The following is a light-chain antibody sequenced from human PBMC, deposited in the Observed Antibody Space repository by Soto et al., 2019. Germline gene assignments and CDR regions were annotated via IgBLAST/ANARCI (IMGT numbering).Light chain of an antibody. CDR1: QSMSDY. CDR2: AAS. CDR3: QHYNSYSEA. V-gene: IGKV1-39*01. J-gene: IGKJ1*01. Sequence: IQLTQSTSSLSASVGDRVTITCRASQSMSDYLNWYQQKPGKAPKLLIYAASSLQSGVPSRFSGSGSGTEFTLTISSLQPDDFATYYCQHYNSYSEAFGQGTKVDI.